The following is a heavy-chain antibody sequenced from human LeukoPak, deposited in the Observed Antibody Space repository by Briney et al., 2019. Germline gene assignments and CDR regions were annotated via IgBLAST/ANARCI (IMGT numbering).Heavy chain of an antibody. Sequence: PSETLSLTCTVSGDSISSRSYYWGWIRQPPGKGLEWIGSIYYSGSTYYNPSLKSRVTISVDTSKNQFSLKLSSVTAADTAVYYCARSLWFGEALSLYYYYYMDVWGKGTTVTISS. CDR2: IYYSGST. D-gene: IGHD3-10*01. V-gene: IGHV4-39*07. CDR3: ARSLWFGEALSLYYYYYMDV. CDR1: GDSISSRSYY. J-gene: IGHJ6*03.